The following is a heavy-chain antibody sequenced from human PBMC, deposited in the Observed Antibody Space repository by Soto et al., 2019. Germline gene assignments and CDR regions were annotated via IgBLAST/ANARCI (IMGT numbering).Heavy chain of an antibody. J-gene: IGHJ5*02. D-gene: IGHD2-2*01. CDR2: IYYSGST. CDR1: GGSISSSIYY. CDR3: ARSDIVVVPATFDP. Sequence: QLQLQESGPGLVKPSETLSLTCTVSGGSISSSIYYWGWILQTPGKGLEWIGSIYYSGSTYYNPSLKSRVTISVDTSKNQFSLKMSFVTAADTDVYYCARSDIVVVPATFDPWGQGTLVTVSS. V-gene: IGHV4-39*01.